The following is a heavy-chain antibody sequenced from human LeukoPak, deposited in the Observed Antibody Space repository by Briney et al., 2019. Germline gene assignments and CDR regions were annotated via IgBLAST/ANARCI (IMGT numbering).Heavy chain of an antibody. CDR3: ARGGLYYGSGSIFDY. CDR2: ISYDGSNK. J-gene: IGHJ4*02. D-gene: IGHD3-10*01. CDR1: GFTFSSYA. Sequence: PGGSLRLSCAASGFTFSSYAMHWVRQAPGKGLEWVAVISYDGSNKYYADSVKGRFTISRDNSKNTLYLQMNSLRAEDTAVYYCARGGLYYGSGSIFDYWGQGTLVTVSS. V-gene: IGHV3-30-3*01.